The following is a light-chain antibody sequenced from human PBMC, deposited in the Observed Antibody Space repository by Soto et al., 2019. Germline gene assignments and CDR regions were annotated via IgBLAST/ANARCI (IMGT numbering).Light chain of an antibody. CDR2: EVI. CDR3: SSYAGDNNLVV. CDR1: SSDVGAYDY. J-gene: IGLJ2*01. Sequence: QSVLTQPPSASGSPGQSVTISCTGTSSDVGAYDYISWYQQHPGKALKLVLYEVIKRPSEVPDRFSGSKSGNTASLTVSGLQAEDEADYYCSSYAGDNNLVVFGGGTKLTVL. V-gene: IGLV2-8*01.